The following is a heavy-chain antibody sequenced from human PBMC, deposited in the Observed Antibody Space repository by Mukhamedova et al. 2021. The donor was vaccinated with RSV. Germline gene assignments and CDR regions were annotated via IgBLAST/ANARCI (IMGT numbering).Heavy chain of an antibody. V-gene: IGHV3-21*01. CDR2: ISSSSSYI. Sequence: GKGLEWVSSISSSSSYIYYADSVKGRFTISRDNAKNTLYLQMNSLRAEDTAVYYCARGIDGMDVWGQGTTGSVSS. CDR3: ARGIDGMDV. D-gene: IGHD2/OR15-2a*01. J-gene: IGHJ6*02.